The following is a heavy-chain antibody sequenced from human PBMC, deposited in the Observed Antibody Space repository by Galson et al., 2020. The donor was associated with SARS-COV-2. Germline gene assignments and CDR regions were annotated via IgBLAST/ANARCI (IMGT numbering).Heavy chain of an antibody. CDR2: IRSNAYGGTT. Sequence: RLSCTASGFTFGDYAMSWFRQAPGKGLEWVGFIRSNAYGGTTEYAASVKGRFTISRDDSKSIAYLQMNSLKTEDTAVYYCTRVHYGYGDLFDYWGQGTLVTVSS. CDR3: TRVHYGYGDLFDY. D-gene: IGHD4-17*01. V-gene: IGHV3-49*03. CDR1: GFTFGDYA. J-gene: IGHJ4*02.